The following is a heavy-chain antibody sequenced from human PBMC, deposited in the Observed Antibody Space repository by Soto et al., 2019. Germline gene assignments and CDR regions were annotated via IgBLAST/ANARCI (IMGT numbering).Heavy chain of an antibody. CDR1: GFTFSGFG. D-gene: IGHD3-16*01. CDR3: AFGNLSYYFDF. V-gene: IGHV3-33*01. J-gene: IGHJ4*02. CDR2: IWYDGSDK. Sequence: PGGSLRLSCAASGFTFSGFGMHWVRQAPGKGLEWVAIIWYDGSDKYYADSVKGRFTTSRDNSKNTLYLQMNSLRAEDTAVYHCAFGNLSYYFDFWGQGTPVTV.